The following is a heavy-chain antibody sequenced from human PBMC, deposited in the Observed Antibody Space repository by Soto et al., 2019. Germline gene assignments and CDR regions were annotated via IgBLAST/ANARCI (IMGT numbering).Heavy chain of an antibody. Sequence: QVQLVQSGAEVKKPGSSVKVSCKASGGTFSSYAISWVRQAPGQGLEWMGGIIPIFGTATYAQKFQGRVTITADKSTSTAYMELRSLRSEDTAVYYCVRRVAGGGGFDYYYYGMDVWGQGNTVTVSS. CDR3: VRRVAGGGGFDYYYYGMDV. CDR1: GGTFSSYA. D-gene: IGHD3-16*01. J-gene: IGHJ6*02. CDR2: IIPIFGTA. V-gene: IGHV1-69*06.